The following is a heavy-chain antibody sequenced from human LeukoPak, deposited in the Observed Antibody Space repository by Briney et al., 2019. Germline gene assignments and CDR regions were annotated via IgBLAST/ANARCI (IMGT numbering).Heavy chain of an antibody. D-gene: IGHD3-22*01. CDR3: ATQIRYDSSGYAFDI. V-gene: IGHV4-59*08. CDR1: GGSISSYY. J-gene: IGHJ3*02. CDR2: IYYSGST. Sequence: SETLSLTCTVSGGSISSYYWSWIRQPPGKGLEWIGYIYYSGSTNYNPSLKSRVTISVDTSKNQFSLKLSSVTAADTAVYYCATQIRYDSSGYAFDIWGQGTMVTVSS.